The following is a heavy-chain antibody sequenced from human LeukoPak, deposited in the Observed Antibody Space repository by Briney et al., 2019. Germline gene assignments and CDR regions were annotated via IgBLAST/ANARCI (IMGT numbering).Heavy chain of an antibody. D-gene: IGHD5-18*01. CDR1: GFTLRNYA. V-gene: IGHV3-23*01. Sequence: GGSLRLSCAASGFTLRNYAMSWVRQAPGKGLEWVSSIGAGDKYTYYGDSVKGRFTISRDNSKNTLYLQMNSLRAEDTAVYYCASLYSYGHTFDYWGQGTLVTVSS. CDR3: ASLYSYGHTFDY. J-gene: IGHJ4*02. CDR2: IGAGDKYT.